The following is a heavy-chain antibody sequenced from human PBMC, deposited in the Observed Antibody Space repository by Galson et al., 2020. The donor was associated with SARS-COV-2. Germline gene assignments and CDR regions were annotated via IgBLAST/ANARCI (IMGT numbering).Heavy chain of an antibody. V-gene: IGHV4-59*12. D-gene: IGHD6-19*01. J-gene: IGHJ4*02. Sequence: TLSLTCTVSGGSISSYYWSWIRQPPGKGLEWLGYIYYSGSTNYNPSLKSRVTISVDTSKNQFSLKLSSVTAADTAVYYCARSLKWLALFDYWGQGTLVTVSS. CDR3: ARSLKWLALFDY. CDR1: GGSISSYY. CDR2: IYYSGST.